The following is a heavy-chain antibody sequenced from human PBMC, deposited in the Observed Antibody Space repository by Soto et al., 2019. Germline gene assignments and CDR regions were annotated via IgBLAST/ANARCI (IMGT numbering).Heavy chain of an antibody. J-gene: IGHJ4*02. V-gene: IGHV3-66*01. CDR1: GFTVSTNY. CDR3: ARGPTYSGSYFADY. Sequence: EVQLVESGGNWVQPGGSLRLSCAASGFTVSTNYMIWVRQAPGKGLNWVSVLYSGGGTYYADSVKGRFTISRDTSKNTLYLQMNSLRAEDTAVYYCARGPTYSGSYFADYWGQGTLVTVSS. D-gene: IGHD1-26*01. CDR2: LYSGGGT.